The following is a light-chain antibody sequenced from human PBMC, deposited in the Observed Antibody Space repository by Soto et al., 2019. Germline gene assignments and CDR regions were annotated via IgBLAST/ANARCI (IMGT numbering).Light chain of an antibody. Sequence: DIQMTQSPSSLSASVGDRVMITCRASQSITGYLNWYQQKPGKAPKLLIYAASNLQSGVPSRFSGSGSGTDFTLTISSLQPEDFAPYFCQQSQNIPYTFGQGTKLEIK. CDR3: QQSQNIPYT. CDR2: AAS. J-gene: IGKJ2*01. V-gene: IGKV1-39*01. CDR1: QSITGY.